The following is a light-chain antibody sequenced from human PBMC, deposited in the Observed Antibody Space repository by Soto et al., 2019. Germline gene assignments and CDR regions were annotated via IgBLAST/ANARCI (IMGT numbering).Light chain of an antibody. V-gene: IGKV3-15*01. J-gene: IGKJ1*01. CDR1: ESVSSY. Sequence: ETVMTQSPATLSVSPGERATLSCRASESVSSYLAWYQQKLGQAPRLLIYGASARATGVPARFSGSGSGTDFTLIISSLQPEDFAVYYCHQYLNWPQAFGQGTKVEIK. CDR3: HQYLNWPQA. CDR2: GAS.